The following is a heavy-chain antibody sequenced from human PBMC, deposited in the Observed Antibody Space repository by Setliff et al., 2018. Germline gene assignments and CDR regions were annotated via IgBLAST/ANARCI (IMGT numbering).Heavy chain of an antibody. CDR3: ARSTPPYCSSTSCYPINYYYYYGMDV. CDR2: ISSNGGST. Sequence: PGGSLRLSCAASGFTFSSYAMHWVRQAPGKGLEYVSAISSNGGSTYYADSVKGRFTISRDNSKNTLYLQMGSLRAEDMAVYYCARSTPPYCSSTSCYPINYYYYYGMDVWGQGTTVTVSS. CDR1: GFTFSSYA. J-gene: IGHJ6*02. D-gene: IGHD2-2*01. V-gene: IGHV3-64*02.